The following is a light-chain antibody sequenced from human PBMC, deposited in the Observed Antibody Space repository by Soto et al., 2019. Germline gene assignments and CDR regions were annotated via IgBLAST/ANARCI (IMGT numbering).Light chain of an antibody. CDR3: LQRASWRS. Sequence: MLTQSPATLSLSPGDRAILSCRASQDVSISLGWYQQKPGQAPRLLIYDASNRATGIPDGFSGSGSGTDFTLTISSLEPEDFAVYYCLQRASWRSFGQGTKLEIK. V-gene: IGKV3D-11*01. CDR2: DAS. CDR1: QDVSIS. J-gene: IGKJ2*01.